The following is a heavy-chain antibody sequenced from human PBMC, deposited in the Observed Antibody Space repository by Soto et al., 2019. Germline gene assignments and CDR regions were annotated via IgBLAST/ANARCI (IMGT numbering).Heavy chain of an antibody. V-gene: IGHV3-7*04. CDR1: GFPFSIYS. D-gene: IGHD1-1*01. CDR3: ARHNWWHFD. Sequence: EVQLVESGGGLVHPGGSLRLSCAASGFPFSIYSMSWVRQAPGKGPEWVANIKSDGNERYYVDSVRGRFTISRDNAKNSLSLQMDSLRAEDTAVYYCARHNWWHFDWGQGTLVTVSS. CDR2: IKSDGNER. J-gene: IGHJ4*02.